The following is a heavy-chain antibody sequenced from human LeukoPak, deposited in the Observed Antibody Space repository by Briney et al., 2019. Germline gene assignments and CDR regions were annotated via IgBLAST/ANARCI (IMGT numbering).Heavy chain of an antibody. V-gene: IGHV3-48*04. D-gene: IGHD6-19*01. CDR2: ISSSSSTI. Sequence: GGSLRLSCAASGFTFSSYSMNWVRQAPGKGLEWVSYISSSSSTIYYADSVKGRFTISRDNAKNSLYLQMNSLRAEDTAVYYCARGGPSYSSVFKWAGLCDYWGQGTLVTVSS. J-gene: IGHJ4*02. CDR3: ARGGPSYSSVFKWAGLCDY. CDR1: GFTFSSYS.